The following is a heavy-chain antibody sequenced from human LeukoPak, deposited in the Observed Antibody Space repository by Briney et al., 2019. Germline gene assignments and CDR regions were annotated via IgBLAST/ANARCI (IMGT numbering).Heavy chain of an antibody. CDR2: IYYSGST. CDR3: ARDVMARRFDP. Sequence: ASETLSLTCTVSGGSISSSSYYWGWIRQPPGKGLEWIGSIYYSGSTYYNPSLKSRVTISVDTSKNQFSLKLSSVTAADTAVYYCARDVMARRFDPWGQGTLVTVSS. V-gene: IGHV4-39*07. J-gene: IGHJ5*02. D-gene: IGHD5-24*01. CDR1: GGSISSSSYY.